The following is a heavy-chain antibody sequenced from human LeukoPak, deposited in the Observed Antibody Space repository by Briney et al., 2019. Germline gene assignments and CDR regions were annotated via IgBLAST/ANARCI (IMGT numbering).Heavy chain of an antibody. CDR1: GYTLTELS. D-gene: IGHD4-17*01. Sequence: ASVKVSCKVSGYTLTELSMHWVRQAPGKGLEWMGGFYPEDGETIYAQKFQGRVTMTEDTSTDTAYMELSSLRSEDTAVYYCATPHNYGEYGSFDYWGQGTLVTVPS. CDR3: ATPHNYGEYGSFDY. CDR2: FYPEDGET. J-gene: IGHJ4*02. V-gene: IGHV1-24*01.